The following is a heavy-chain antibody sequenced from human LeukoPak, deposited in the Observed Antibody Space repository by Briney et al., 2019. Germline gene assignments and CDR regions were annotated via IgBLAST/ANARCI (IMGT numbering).Heavy chain of an antibody. Sequence: PSETLSLTCGVFGVSINDYYWSWIRQSPGKGLEWIGEISHNEGTRYNPSLESRVTMSVGTSENQLSLKLIFVTAADTAVYYCARIRGGHSGSLCYNHWGLGTLVTVSS. D-gene: IGHD2-15*01. J-gene: IGHJ4*02. V-gene: IGHV4-34*01. CDR2: ISHNEGT. CDR1: GVSINDYY. CDR3: ARIRGGHSGSLCYNH.